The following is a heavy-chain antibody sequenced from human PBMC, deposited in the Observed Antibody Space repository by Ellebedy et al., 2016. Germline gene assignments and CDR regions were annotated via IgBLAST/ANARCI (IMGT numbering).Heavy chain of an antibody. CDR2: ISGSGGST. J-gene: IGHJ5*02. D-gene: IGHD2-15*01. CDR1: GFTFSSHA. V-gene: IGHV3-23*01. Sequence: GESLKISCAASGFTFSSHAMSWVRQAPGKGLEWVSAISGSGGSTYYADSVKGRFTISRDNSKNTLYLQMNSLRAEDTAVYYCARGVGSGWFDPWGQGTLVTVSS. CDR3: ARGVGSGWFDP.